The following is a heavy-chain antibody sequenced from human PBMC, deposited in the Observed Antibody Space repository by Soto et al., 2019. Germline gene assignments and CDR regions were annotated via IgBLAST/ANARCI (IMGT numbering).Heavy chain of an antibody. CDR3: ARGRRFGYYDSSGYYEDAFDI. V-gene: IGHV4-31*03. CDR2: IYYSGST. CDR1: GGSISSGGYY. J-gene: IGHJ3*02. D-gene: IGHD3-22*01. Sequence: SETLSLTCTVSGGSISSGGYYWSWIRQHPGKGLEWIGYIYYSGSTYYNPSLKSRVTISVDTSKNQFSLKLSSVTAADTATYYCARGRRFGYYDSSGYYEDAFDIWGQGTMVTVSS.